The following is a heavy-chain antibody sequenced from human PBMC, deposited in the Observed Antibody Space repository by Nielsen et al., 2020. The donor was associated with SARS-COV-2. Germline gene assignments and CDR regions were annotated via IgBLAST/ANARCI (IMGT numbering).Heavy chain of an antibody. J-gene: IGHJ4*02. CDR3: ARGPGINSGHYHFDY. Sequence: GESLKISCAASGFSFSGYYMSWIRQAPGKGLEWVSYMSSTKNYIDYADSVKGRFAISRDNAKSSVYLQMNSLRAEDTAVYYCARGPGINSGHYHFDYWGQGTLVTVSS. CDR1: GFSFSGYY. CDR2: MSSTKNYI. D-gene: IGHD3-22*01. V-gene: IGHV3-11*05.